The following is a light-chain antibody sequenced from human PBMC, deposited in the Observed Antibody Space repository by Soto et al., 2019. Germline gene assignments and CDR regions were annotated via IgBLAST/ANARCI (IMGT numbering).Light chain of an antibody. V-gene: IGKV1-27*01. CDR1: QAISNS. CDR3: QTYNTARPT. CDR2: AAY. J-gene: IGKJ5*01. Sequence: DIQMSQSPSSLSASMGDRVAIFCRASQAISNSVAWYQQKPGKPPQLLIYAAYNLQSGVPSRFSGSGSGTDFTLTISSLQPEDVAIYYCQTYNTARPTYGQGTRLE.